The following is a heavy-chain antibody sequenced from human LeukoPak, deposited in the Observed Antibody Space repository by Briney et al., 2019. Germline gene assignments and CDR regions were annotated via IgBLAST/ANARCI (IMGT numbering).Heavy chain of an antibody. CDR3: TKGRGRTTSCYDY. CDR1: GFTFSNYA. V-gene: IGHV3-23*01. J-gene: IGHJ4*02. Sequence: GGSLRLSCAASGFTFSNYAMGWVRQAPGKGLEWVSVISGSGDNTYYADSVKGRFTISRDNSKNMLYLQMNSLRAEDTAAYYCTKGRGRTTSCYDYWGQGTLVTVSS. CDR2: ISGSGDNT. D-gene: IGHD2-2*01.